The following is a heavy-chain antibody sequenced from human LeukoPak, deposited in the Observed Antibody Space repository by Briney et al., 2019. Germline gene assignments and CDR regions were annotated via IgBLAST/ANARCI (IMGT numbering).Heavy chain of an antibody. CDR3: ARARASGRSGFDY. CDR1: GLTFSLYV. Sequence: GGSLRLSCAASGLTFSLYVMNWVRQAPGKGLEWVSSISGGGGSAYYADSVKGRFIISRDNSKNTLYLQMNSLRADDTAVYYCARARASGRSGFDYWGQGTLVTVSS. J-gene: IGHJ4*02. CDR2: ISGGGGSA. D-gene: IGHD2-15*01. V-gene: IGHV3-23*01.